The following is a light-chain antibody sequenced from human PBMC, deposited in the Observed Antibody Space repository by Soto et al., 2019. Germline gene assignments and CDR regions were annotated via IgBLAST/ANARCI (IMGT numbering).Light chain of an antibody. J-gene: IGLJ2*01. CDR3: SSYAGSNNFVV. V-gene: IGLV2-8*01. Sequence: LAQPPSASGSPGQSVTISCTGTSSDVGGYNYVSWYQQHPGKAPKLMIYEVSKRPSGVPDRFSGSKSGNTASLTVSGLQAEDEADYYCSSYAGSNNFVVFGGGTKVTVL. CDR2: EVS. CDR1: SSDVGGYNY.